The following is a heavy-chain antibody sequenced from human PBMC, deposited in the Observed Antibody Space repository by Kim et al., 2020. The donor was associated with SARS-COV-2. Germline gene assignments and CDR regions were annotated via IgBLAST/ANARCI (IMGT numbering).Heavy chain of an antibody. CDR3: ARDQVPAIGGMDV. J-gene: IGHJ6*02. Sequence: SETLSLTCTVSGGSISSGGYYWSWIRQHPGKGLEWIGYIYYSGSTYYNPSLKSRVTISVDTSKNQFSLKLSSVTAADTAVYYCARDQVPAIGGMDVWGQGTTVTVSS. CDR1: GGSISSGGYY. V-gene: IGHV4-31*03. D-gene: IGHD2-2*01. CDR2: IYYSGST.